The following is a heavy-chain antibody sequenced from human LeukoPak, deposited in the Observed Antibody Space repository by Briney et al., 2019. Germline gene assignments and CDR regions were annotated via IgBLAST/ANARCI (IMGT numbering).Heavy chain of an antibody. Sequence: SETLSLTCTVSGGSISTYYWSWIRQPAGKGLEWIGRIYASGSTNYNPSLKSRVTMSVDTSKNQLSLKVSSVTAADTAVYYCARGMYAVAGTSWFDPWGPGTLVTVSS. J-gene: IGHJ5*02. CDR1: GGSISTYY. V-gene: IGHV4-4*07. D-gene: IGHD6-19*01. CDR3: ARGMYAVAGTSWFDP. CDR2: IYASGST.